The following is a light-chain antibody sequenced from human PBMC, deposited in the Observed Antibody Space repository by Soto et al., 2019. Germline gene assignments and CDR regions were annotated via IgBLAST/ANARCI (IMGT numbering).Light chain of an antibody. V-gene: IGKV3-11*01. CDR2: DAS. CDR1: QSVSSY. J-gene: IGKJ1*01. Sequence: EIVLTQSPATLSLSPGERATLSCRASQSVSSYLAWYQQKPGQAPRLLIYDASNRATGIPARFSGSRSGTDFTLTISRLEPEDFALYYCQQRSNWPWTFGQGTKVDIK. CDR3: QQRSNWPWT.